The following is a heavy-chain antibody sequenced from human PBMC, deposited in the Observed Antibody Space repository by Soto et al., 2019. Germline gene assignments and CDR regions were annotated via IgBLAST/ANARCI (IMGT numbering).Heavy chain of an antibody. V-gene: IGHV3-15*01. CDR3: TSLYYGH. CDR2: IKSKTDGGTT. Sequence: EVQLVESGGDLVKPGGSLRLSCAASEFTFTYAWRSWVRQAPGKGLEWVGRIKSKTDGGTTDYAAPVKGRFTISRDESQNTLYLQMNSLKTEDTAVYYCTSLYYGHWGQGTLVTVSS. CDR1: EFTFTYAW. D-gene: IGHD3-16*02. J-gene: IGHJ4*02.